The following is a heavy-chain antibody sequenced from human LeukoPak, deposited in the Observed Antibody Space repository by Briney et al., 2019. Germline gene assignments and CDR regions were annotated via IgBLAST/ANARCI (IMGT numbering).Heavy chain of an antibody. CDR3: PSGYQLPYY. CDR2: IKHSGST. J-gene: IGHJ4*02. D-gene: IGHD2-2*01. CDR1: GGSFSGYY. Sequence: PSETLSLTCAVYGGSFSGYYWSWVRQPPGKGLEWIGEIKHSGSTNYNPSLKSRVTISVDTSKNQFSLKLSSVTAADTAVYYCPSGYQLPYYWGQGTLVTVSS. V-gene: IGHV4-34*01.